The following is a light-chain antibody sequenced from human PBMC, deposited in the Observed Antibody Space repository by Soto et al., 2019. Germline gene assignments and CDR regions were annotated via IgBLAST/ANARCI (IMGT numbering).Light chain of an antibody. Sequence: EIVMTQSPATLSVSPGERATLSCRASQSVSSNLAWYQQKPGQAPRLLIYGASIRATDIPARFSGSGSGTEVSLTISSLQSEDFAIYYCQQYDNWPWTFGPGTKVEIK. CDR3: QQYDNWPWT. J-gene: IGKJ1*01. CDR1: QSVSSN. V-gene: IGKV3-15*01. CDR2: GAS.